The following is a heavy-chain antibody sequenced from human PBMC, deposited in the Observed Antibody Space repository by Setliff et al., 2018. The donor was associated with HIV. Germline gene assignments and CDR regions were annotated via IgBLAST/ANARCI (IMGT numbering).Heavy chain of an antibody. CDR3: ARVRWAATAGTWDYYYYGMDV. CDR1: GASVSSGGFY. CDR2: INHSGTT. Sequence: SQTLSLTCTVSGASVSSGGFYWSWIRQSPGKGLEWIGEINHSGTTNYNPSLKSRVTISVDTSKNQFSLKVSSVTAADTAVYYCARVRWAATAGTWDYYYYGMDVWGQGTTVTVSS. J-gene: IGHJ6*02. D-gene: IGHD6-13*01. V-gene: IGHV4-61*08.